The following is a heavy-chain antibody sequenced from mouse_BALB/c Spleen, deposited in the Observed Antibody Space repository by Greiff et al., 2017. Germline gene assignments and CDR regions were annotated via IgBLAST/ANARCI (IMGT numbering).Heavy chain of an antibody. CDR3: ARFPFYAMDY. V-gene: IGHV14-3*02. CDR2: IDPANGNT. J-gene: IGHJ4*01. CDR1: GFNIKDTY. Sequence: VQLKQSGAELVKPGASVKLSCTASGFNIKDTYMHWVKQRPEQGLEWIGRIDPANGNTKYDPKFQGKATITADTSSNTAYLQLSSLTSEDTAVYYCARFPFYAMDYWGQGTSVTVSS.